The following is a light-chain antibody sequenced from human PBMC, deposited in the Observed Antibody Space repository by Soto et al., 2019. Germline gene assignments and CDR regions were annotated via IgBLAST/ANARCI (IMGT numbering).Light chain of an antibody. CDR2: GAS. CDR1: QSVSSSY. J-gene: IGKJ5*01. Sequence: EIVLTQSPGTLSLSPGERATLSCRASQSVSSSYLAWYQQKPGQAPRLLIYGASSRATGIPDRFSGSGSGTDFTLTNSRLEPEDFAVYYCQQYGSSPFGQGTRLEIK. CDR3: QQYGSSP. V-gene: IGKV3-20*01.